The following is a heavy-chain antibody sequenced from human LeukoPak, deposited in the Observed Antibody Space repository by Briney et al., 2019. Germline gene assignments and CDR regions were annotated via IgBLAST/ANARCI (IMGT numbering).Heavy chain of an antibody. CDR3: ATGPYTYSNLFDY. CDR2: FDPEDGET. J-gene: IGHJ4*02. V-gene: IGHV1-24*01. CDR1: GYTLTELS. D-gene: IGHD4-11*01. Sequence: ASVKVSCKDSGYTLTELSMHWVRQAPGKGLEWMGGFDPEDGETIYAQKFQGRVTMTEDTSTDTAYMELSSLRSEDTAVYYCATGPYTYSNLFDYWGQGTLVTVSS.